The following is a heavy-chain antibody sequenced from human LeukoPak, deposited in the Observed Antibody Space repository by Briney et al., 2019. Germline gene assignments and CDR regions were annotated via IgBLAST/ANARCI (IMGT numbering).Heavy chain of an antibody. Sequence: SQTLSLTCAISGDSVSSNSAAWNWIRQSPSRGLEWLGRTYYRSKWYNDYAVSVKSRITINPDTSKNQFSLQLNSVTPEDTAAYCCARGEPPGYSGYVHDAFDIWGQGTMVTVSS. CDR1: GDSVSSNSAA. J-gene: IGHJ3*02. CDR3: ARGEPPGYSGYVHDAFDI. V-gene: IGHV6-1*01. CDR2: TYYRSKWYN. D-gene: IGHD5-12*01.